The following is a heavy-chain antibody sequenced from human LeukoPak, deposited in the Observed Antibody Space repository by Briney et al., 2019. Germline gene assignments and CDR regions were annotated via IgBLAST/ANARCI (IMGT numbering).Heavy chain of an antibody. CDR3: ARDPISYGSGSYVFDY. D-gene: IGHD3-10*01. J-gene: IGHJ4*02. Sequence: PGGSLRLSCAASGFTFSSYSMNWVRQAPGKGLEWVSSISSSSYIYYADSVKGRFTISRDNAKNSLYLQMNSLRAEDTAVYYCARDPISYGSGSYVFDYGGQGTLVTVSS. V-gene: IGHV3-21*01. CDR1: GFTFSSYS. CDR2: ISSSSYI.